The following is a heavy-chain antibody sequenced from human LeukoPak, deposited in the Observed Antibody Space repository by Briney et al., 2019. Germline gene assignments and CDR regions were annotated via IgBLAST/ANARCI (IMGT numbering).Heavy chain of an antibody. CDR3: TTDPYAQHY. CDR1: GFTFSNAW. CDR2: IKSKTDGGTT. J-gene: IGHJ4*02. V-gene: IGHV3-15*01. D-gene: IGHD2-2*01. Sequence: GGSLRLSCAASGFTFSNAWMSWVRQAPRKGRQWVGRIKSKTDGGTTDYAAPVKGRFTISRDDSKNTLYLQMNSLKTEDIAVYYCTTDPYAQHYWGQGTLVTVSS.